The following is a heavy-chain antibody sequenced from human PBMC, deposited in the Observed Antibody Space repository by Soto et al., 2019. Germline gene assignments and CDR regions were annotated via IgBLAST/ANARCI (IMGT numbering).Heavy chain of an antibody. CDR2: IYHSGST. CDR3: ARVEGPSGQYPTYYYDSSGYYYFDY. CDR1: DYSISSGYY. V-gene: IGHV4-38-2*01. D-gene: IGHD3-22*01. J-gene: IGHJ4*02. Sequence: PSETLSHTCAVSDYSISSGYYWGWIQQPPGKGLEWIGSIYHSGSTYYNPSLKSRVTISVDTSKNQFSLKLSSVTAADTAVYYCARVEGPSGQYPTYYYDSSGYYYFDYWGQGTLVTVSS.